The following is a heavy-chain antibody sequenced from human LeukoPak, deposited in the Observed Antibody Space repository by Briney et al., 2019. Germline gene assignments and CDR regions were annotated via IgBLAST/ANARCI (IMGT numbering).Heavy chain of an antibody. CDR2: IYYSGST. V-gene: IGHV4-39*01. CDR1: GDSISSSGYY. Sequence: PSETLSLTCTVSGDSISSSGYYWGWIRQPPGKGLEWIGTIYYSGSTYYNPSLKRRVTISVDTSKNQFSLKLSSVTAADTAVYYCARGGTVTTFDYWGQGTLVTVSS. D-gene: IGHD4-17*01. J-gene: IGHJ4*02. CDR3: ARGGTVTTFDY.